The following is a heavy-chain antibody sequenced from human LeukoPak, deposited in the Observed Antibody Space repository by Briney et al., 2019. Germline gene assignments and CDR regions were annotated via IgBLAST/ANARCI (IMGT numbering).Heavy chain of an antibody. CDR3: ARATVARDTASDY. V-gene: IGHV3-21*01. J-gene: IGHJ4*02. CDR1: GFTFSSYS. Sequence: KPGGSLRLSCAASGFTFSSYSMNWVRQAPGKGLEWVSSISSSSSYIYYADSVKGRFTISRDNAKNSLYLQMNSLGAEDTAVYYCARATVARDTASDYWGQGTLVTVSS. D-gene: IGHD4-23*01. CDR2: ISSSSSYI.